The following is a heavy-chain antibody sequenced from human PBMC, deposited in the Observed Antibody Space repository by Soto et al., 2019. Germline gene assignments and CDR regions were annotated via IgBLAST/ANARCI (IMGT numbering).Heavy chain of an antibody. V-gene: IGHV6-1*01. J-gene: IGHJ3*02. CDR2: TYYRSKWYN. D-gene: IGHD6-13*01. Sequence: PSQTLSLTCAISGDSVSSNSAAWNWIRQSPSRGLEWLGRTYYRSKWYNDYAVSVKSRITINPDASKNQFSLQLNSVTPEDTAVYYCARAGWSSWNQGNAFDIWGQGTMVTVSS. CDR3: ARAGWSSWNQGNAFDI. CDR1: GDSVSSNSAA.